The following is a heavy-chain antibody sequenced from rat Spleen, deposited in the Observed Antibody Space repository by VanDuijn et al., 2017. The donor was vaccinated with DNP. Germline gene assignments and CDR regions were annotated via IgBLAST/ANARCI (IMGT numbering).Heavy chain of an antibody. Sequence: EVQLVESGGGLVQPGRSLKLSCAASGFPFSDYFMAWVRQAPNKGLAWVASISHDGGGTFYGASVKGRFTISRENAKTTLYLQMNSLRSEDTATYYCASFNWPAPWGQGTSVTVSS. J-gene: IGHJ4*01. CDR2: ISHDGGGT. CDR1: GFPFSDYF. V-gene: IGHV5-22*01. D-gene: IGHD3-6*01. CDR3: ASFNWPAP.